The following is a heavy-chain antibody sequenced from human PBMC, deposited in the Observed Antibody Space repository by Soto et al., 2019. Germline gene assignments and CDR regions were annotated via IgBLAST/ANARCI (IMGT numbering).Heavy chain of an antibody. Sequence: QVQLVQSGAEVKKPGASVKVSCKASGYTFTSYAMHWVRQAPGQRLEWMGWINAGNGNTKYSQKFQGRVTITRDTSASTAYMELSSLRSEDTAVYYCAREGGIGVLMVYAMGYWGQGTLVTVSS. J-gene: IGHJ4*02. CDR2: INAGNGNT. CDR3: AREGGIGVLMVYAMGY. V-gene: IGHV1-3*01. CDR1: GYTFTSYA. D-gene: IGHD2-8*01.